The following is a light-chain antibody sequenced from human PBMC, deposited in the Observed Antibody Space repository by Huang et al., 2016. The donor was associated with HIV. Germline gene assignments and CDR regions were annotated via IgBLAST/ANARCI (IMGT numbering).Light chain of an antibody. CDR1: QDITDY. V-gene: IGKV1-33*01. CDR3: QQYDTLPYT. CDR2: DVS. Sequence: DIQVTQSPSSLSASVGDRVTITCQASQDITDYLNWYQQTPGKAPKLLISDVSNLASGVPSRFSGTRSGTDFTLTITSLQPEDIATYYCQQYDTLPYTFGQGTKLEI. J-gene: IGKJ2*01.